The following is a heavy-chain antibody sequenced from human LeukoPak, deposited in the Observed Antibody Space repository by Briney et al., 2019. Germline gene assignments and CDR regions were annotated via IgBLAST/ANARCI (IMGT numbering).Heavy chain of an antibody. J-gene: IGHJ5*02. D-gene: IGHD3-10*01. CDR3: ARARWFGELFGGVWFDP. CDR2: MNPNSGNT. Sequence: GASVKVSCKASGYTFTSYDINWVRQATGQGLEWMGWMNPNSGNTGYAQKLQGRVTMTTDTSTSTAYMELRSLRSDDTAVYYCARARWFGELFGGVWFDPWGQGTLVTVSS. V-gene: IGHV1-8*02. CDR1: GYTFTSYD.